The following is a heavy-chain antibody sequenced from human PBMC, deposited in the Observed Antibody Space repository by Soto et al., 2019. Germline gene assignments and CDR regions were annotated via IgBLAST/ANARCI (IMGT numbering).Heavy chain of an antibody. Sequence: SETLSLTCTVSGGSISSYYWSWIRQPPGKGLEWIGYIYYSGSTNYNPSLKSRVTISVDTSKNQFSLKLSSVTAADTAVYYCARELVDSSAPFFDYWGQGTLVTVSS. CDR3: ARELVDSSAPFFDY. CDR1: GGSISSYY. CDR2: IYYSGST. V-gene: IGHV4-59*01. J-gene: IGHJ4*02. D-gene: IGHD6-6*01.